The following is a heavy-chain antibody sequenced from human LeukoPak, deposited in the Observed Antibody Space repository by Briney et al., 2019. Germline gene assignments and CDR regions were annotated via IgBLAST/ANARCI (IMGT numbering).Heavy chain of an antibody. CDR1: GYTFTGYY. V-gene: IGHV1-2*02. J-gene: IGHJ4*02. D-gene: IGHD3-22*01. CDR3: ARDYYDSSGYYLMLDY. CDR2: INPNSGGT. Sequence: GASVKVSCKASGYTFTGYYMHWVRQAPGQGLEWMGWINPNSGGTNYAQKFQGRVTTTRDTSISTAYMELSRLRSDDTAVYYCARDYYDSSGYYLMLDYRGQGTLVTVSS.